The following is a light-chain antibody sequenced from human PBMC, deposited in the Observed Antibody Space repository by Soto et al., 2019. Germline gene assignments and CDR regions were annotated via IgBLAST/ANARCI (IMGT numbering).Light chain of an antibody. J-gene: IGKJ1*01. Sequence: EIVMTQSPATLSVSPGERATLSCRAGQSVSSNLAWYQQKPGQAPRLLIYGASTRATGIPARFSGSGSGTEFTLTIGSLQSEDFAVYYCQHYNNWPPWTFGQGTKVEI. CDR2: GAS. V-gene: IGKV3-15*01. CDR3: QHYNNWPPWT. CDR1: QSVSSN.